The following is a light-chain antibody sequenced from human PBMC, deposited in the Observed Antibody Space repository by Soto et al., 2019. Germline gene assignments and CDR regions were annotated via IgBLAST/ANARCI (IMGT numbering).Light chain of an antibody. CDR2: DAS. J-gene: IGKJ3*01. CDR1: QSVSSY. CDR3: QQRSSSPRIT. V-gene: IGKV3-11*01. Sequence: EIVLTQSPATLSLSPGERATLSCRASQSVSSYLAWYQQKPGQAPRLLIYDASNRATGIPARFSGSGSGTDLSLTTSSLEPEDFAVYYCQQRSSSPRITFGPGTKVDIK.